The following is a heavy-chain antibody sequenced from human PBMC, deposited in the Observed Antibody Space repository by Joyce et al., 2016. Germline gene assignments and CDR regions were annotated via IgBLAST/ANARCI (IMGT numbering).Heavy chain of an antibody. CDR1: GDSFSDTSYY. V-gene: IGHV4-61*01. J-gene: IGHJ6*02. D-gene: IGHD3-10*01. Sequence: HLQESGPGLVKPSENLSLTCPISGDSFSDTSYYWSWIRQPPVKGLEWLGFIYNSETTHYKPSLVGRLSISAGAAKKQFSLRLTSVTSADTAVYYCATSLPSRVGGFQFFGLDVWGQGTTVIVS. CDR3: ATSLPSRVGGFQFFGLDV. CDR2: IYNSETT.